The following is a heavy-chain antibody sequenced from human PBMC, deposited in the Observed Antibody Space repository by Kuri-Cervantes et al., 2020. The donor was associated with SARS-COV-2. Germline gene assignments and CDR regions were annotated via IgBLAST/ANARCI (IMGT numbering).Heavy chain of an antibody. CDR3: VRVVGVQENWFDP. V-gene: IGHV1-46*01. D-gene: IGHD1-1*01. CDR1: GYTFTSYY. Sequence: ASVKVSCKASGYTFTSYYMHWVRQAPGQGLEWMGIINPSGGSTSYAQKFQGRVTMTRDTSISTAYMELSRLRSDDTAVYYCVRVVGVQENWFDPWGQGTLVTVSS. J-gene: IGHJ5*02. CDR2: INPSGGST.